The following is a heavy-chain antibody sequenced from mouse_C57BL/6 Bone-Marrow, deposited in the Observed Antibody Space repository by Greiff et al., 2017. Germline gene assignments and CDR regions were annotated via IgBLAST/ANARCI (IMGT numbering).Heavy chain of an antibody. V-gene: IGHV1-72*01. Sequence: QVQLQQPGAELVKPGASVKLSCKASGYTFTGYWMHWVKQRPGRGLEWIGRIDPNSGGTKYNEKVKSKATLTVDKPSSTAYMQISSLTSEDSAVYYCASGDGYLLYFDYWGQGTTLTGSS. CDR3: ASGDGYLLYFDY. J-gene: IGHJ2*01. CDR1: GYTFTGYW. CDR2: IDPNSGGT. D-gene: IGHD2-3*01.